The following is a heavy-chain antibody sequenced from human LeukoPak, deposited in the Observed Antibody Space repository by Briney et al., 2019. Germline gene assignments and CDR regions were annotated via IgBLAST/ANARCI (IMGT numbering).Heavy chain of an antibody. CDR3: ARSDYSTYFDY. CDR1: GGSISSYY. D-gene: IGHD2-15*01. CDR2: IYYSGST. V-gene: IGHV4-59*01. J-gene: IGHJ4*02. Sequence: PSETLSLTCTVSGGSISSYYWSWIRQPPGKGLEWIGYIYYSGSTNYNPSLKSRVTISVDTSKNQFSLKLSSMTAADTAVYYCARSDYSTYFDYWGQGALVTVSS.